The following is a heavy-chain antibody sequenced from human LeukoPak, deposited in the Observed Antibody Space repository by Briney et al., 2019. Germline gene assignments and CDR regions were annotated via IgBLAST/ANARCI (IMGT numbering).Heavy chain of an antibody. CDR1: GYTFTDYY. D-gene: IGHD3-22*01. Sequence: ASVKVSCKGSGYTFTDYYMHWVRQAPGQGLEWMGWIYPNRGGTNYAQKFQGRVTMTRDTSINTAYMELSRLRSDDTAVYCCARAYDGSGNLDYWGQGTLVTVSS. CDR3: ARAYDGSGNLDY. CDR2: IYPNRGGT. J-gene: IGHJ4*02. V-gene: IGHV1-2*02.